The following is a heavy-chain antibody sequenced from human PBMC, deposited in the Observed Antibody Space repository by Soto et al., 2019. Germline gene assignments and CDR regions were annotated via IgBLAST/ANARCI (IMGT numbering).Heavy chain of an antibody. CDR3: ARGANTAMVTRWFDP. J-gene: IGHJ5*02. V-gene: IGHV1-69*05. Sequence: QVQLVQSGAEVKKPGSSVKVSCKASGGTFSSYAISWVRQAPGQGLEWMGGIIPIFGTANYAQKFQGRVTXTXXXSXXTAYMELSSLRSEDTAVYHCARGANTAMVTRWFDPWGQGTLVTVSS. CDR2: IIPIFGTA. D-gene: IGHD5-18*01. CDR1: GGTFSSYA.